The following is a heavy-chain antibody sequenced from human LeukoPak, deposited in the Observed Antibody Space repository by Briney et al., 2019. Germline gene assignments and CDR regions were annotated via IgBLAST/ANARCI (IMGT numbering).Heavy chain of an antibody. V-gene: IGHV3-30*18. CDR1: GFTFSDYG. CDR2: ISYDGGNK. D-gene: IGHD3-10*01. Sequence: TGRSLRLSCAAYGFTFSDYGMHWVRQAPGKGVEWVALISYDGGNKLYEDSVRDRFNSSRDNSKNTLFLQMNSLRIEDTAVYYCAKVFEVRGARRPKDYWGQGTLVIVSS. J-gene: IGHJ4*02. CDR3: AKVFEVRGARRPKDY.